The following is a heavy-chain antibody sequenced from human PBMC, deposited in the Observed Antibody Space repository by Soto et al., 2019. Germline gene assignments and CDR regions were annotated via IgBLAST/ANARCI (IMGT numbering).Heavy chain of an antibody. Sequence: GGSLRLSCAASGFTFGTYAMNWVRQAPGKGLEWVSVITGSGGSTYYADSVNGRFTISRDNAENTLYLQMNSLRGADTAVYYCAKDRSVDTRDWFDPWGQGTLVTVSS. J-gene: IGHJ5*02. V-gene: IGHV3-23*01. CDR1: GFTFGTYA. CDR2: ITGSGGST. D-gene: IGHD5-18*01. CDR3: AKDRSVDTRDWFDP.